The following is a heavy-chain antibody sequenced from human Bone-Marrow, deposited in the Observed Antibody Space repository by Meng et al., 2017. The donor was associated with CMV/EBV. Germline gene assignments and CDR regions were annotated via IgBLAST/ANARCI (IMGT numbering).Heavy chain of an antibody. CDR3: ARGNWNYGHYYYYGMDV. D-gene: IGHD1-7*01. CDR2: IIPIFGTA. J-gene: IGHJ6*02. V-gene: IGHV1-69*05. Sequence: SVKVSCKASGGTFSSYAISWVRQAPGQGLEWMGGIIPIFGTANYAQKFQGRVTITTDESTSTAYMELSSLRSEDTAVYYCARGNWNYGHYYYYGMDVWGQGTTVTV. CDR1: GGTFSSYA.